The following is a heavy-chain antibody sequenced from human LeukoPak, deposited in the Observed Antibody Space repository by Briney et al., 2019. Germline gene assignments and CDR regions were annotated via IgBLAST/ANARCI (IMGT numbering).Heavy chain of an antibody. D-gene: IGHD1-26*01. Sequence: PGGSLRLSCVASGFPFSSYPMSWVRQIPGGGLEWVATIDGGGHATFHAALVTGRFTVSRDNIGNTLFLQTDSLRVGDTALYYCAKSLATAGATVLDFWGPGTLVTVSS. V-gene: IGHV3-23*01. J-gene: IGHJ4*02. CDR3: AKSLATAGATVLDF. CDR2: IDGGGHAT. CDR1: GFPFSSYP.